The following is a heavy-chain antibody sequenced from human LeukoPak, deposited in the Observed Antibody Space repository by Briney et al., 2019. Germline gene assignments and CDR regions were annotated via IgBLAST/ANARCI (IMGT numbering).Heavy chain of an antibody. CDR3: AGDHDIAATNLGGY. V-gene: IGHV1-18*01. CDR2: ISAYNGNT. D-gene: IGHD5-12*01. J-gene: IGHJ4*02. Sequence: RASVKVSCKASGYTFTSYGISWVRQAPGQGLEGMGVISAYNGNTNYAQKLQGRVTMTTDTSTSTAYMELRSLRSDDTAVYYCAGDHDIAATNLGGYWGQGTLVTVSS. CDR1: GYTFTSYG.